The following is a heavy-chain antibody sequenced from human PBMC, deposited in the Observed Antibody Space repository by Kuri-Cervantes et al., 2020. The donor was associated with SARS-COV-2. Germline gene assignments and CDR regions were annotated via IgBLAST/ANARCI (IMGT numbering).Heavy chain of an antibody. CDR3: AHRGSGGAFDY. D-gene: IGHD2-15*01. CDR2: IYWDDDK. V-gene: IGHV2-5*08. CDR1: GFSLSTSGMC. J-gene: IGHJ4*02. Sequence: SGPTLVKPTQTLTLTCTFSGFSLSTSGMCVSWIRQPPGKALEWLAPIYWDDDKRYSPSLKSRLTITKDTSKDQVVLTMTNMDPVDTATYYCAHRGSGGAFDYWGQGTLVTVSS.